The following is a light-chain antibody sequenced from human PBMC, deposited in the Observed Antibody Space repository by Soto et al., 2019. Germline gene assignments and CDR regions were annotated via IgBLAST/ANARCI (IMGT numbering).Light chain of an antibody. CDR2: GAS. J-gene: IGKJ1*01. CDR1: QSVDIN. V-gene: IGKV3-15*01. CDR3: QQYRNWPRT. Sequence: EIVLTQSPATLSASPGERYSLSCRASQSVDINLAWYQQKPGQXPRXXIYGASTRATDMPGRLSGRGSGTEFTITISSLQSEDFEVYYCQQYRNWPRTFGQGTKVDIK.